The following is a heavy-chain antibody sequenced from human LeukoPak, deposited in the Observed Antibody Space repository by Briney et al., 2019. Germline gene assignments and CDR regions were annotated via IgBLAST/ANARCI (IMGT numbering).Heavy chain of an antibody. V-gene: IGHV1-18*01. D-gene: IGHD2-2*01. J-gene: IGHJ4*02. CDR1: GYTFTSYG. Sequence: GASVKVSCKASGYTFTSYGITWLRQAPGQGLEWMGWISAYNGNTNYAQKLQGRVTMTTDTSTSTAYLDLRSLRSDGTAVYYCARAEQYQLLLHWGQGTLVTVSS. CDR3: ARAEQYQLLLH. CDR2: ISAYNGNT.